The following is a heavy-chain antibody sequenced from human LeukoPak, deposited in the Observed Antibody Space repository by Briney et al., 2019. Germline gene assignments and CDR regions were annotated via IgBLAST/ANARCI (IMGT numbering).Heavy chain of an antibody. D-gene: IGHD6-19*01. CDR1: GGSISSYY. V-gene: IGHV4-59*05. J-gene: IGHJ4*02. Sequence: SETLSLTCTVSGGSISSYYWSWIRQPPGKGLEWIGSIYYSGSTYYNPSLKSRVTISVDTSKNQFSLKLSSVTAADTAVYYCACNSGYSSGWYDFDYWGQGTLVTVSS. CDR2: IYYSGST. CDR3: ACNSGYSSGWYDFDY.